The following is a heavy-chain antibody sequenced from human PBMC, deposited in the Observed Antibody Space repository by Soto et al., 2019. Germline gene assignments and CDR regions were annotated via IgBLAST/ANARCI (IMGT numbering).Heavy chain of an antibody. CDR2: VYSADGT. J-gene: IGHJ3*01. CDR1: GFIVNGKKY. Sequence: DVQVEESGGGLIQPGGSLRLSCAASGFIVNGKKYLTWVRQAPGKGLEWLSAVYSADGTFYADSVKGRFTVSLDNVKNTVYIKMNSLISEDTGVYYCATCRVREHAFDVWGPGTRVTVS. CDR3: ATCRVREHAFDV. D-gene: IGHD1-1*01. V-gene: IGHV3-53*01.